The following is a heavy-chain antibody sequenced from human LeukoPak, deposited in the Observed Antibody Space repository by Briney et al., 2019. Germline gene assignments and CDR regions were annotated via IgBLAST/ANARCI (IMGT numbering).Heavy chain of an antibody. V-gene: IGHV3-74*01. CDR2: INGDGSII. CDR3: ARDLGGGTDC. Sequence: PGGSLRLSCAASAFTFSSCWMHWVRQAPGKGLVWVSRINGDGSIINYADSVKGRFTIFRDNAKNTLYLQMNSLRAEDTAVYYCARDLGGGTDCWGQGTRVTVSS. D-gene: IGHD1-26*01. J-gene: IGHJ4*02. CDR1: AFTFSSCW.